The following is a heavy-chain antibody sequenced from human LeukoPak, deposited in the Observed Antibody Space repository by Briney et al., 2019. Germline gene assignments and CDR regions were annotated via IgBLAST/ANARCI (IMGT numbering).Heavy chain of an antibody. J-gene: IGHJ4*02. CDR1: GFTFSSYA. Sequence: GGSLRLSCAASGFTFSSYAMSWVRQAPGKGLEWVSAVSGSGGSTYYADSVKGRFTISRDNSKNTLYLQMNSLRAEDTAVYYCAKDKVDSSGYYYYWGQGTLVTVSS. V-gene: IGHV3-23*01. CDR2: VSGSGGST. D-gene: IGHD3-22*01. CDR3: AKDKVDSSGYYYY.